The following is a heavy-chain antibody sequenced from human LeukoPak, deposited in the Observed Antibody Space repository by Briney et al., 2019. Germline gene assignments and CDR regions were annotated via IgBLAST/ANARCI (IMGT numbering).Heavy chain of an antibody. J-gene: IGHJ4*02. V-gene: IGHV3-15*01. CDR1: GFTFSDAY. D-gene: IGHD6-13*01. Sequence: GGSLRLSCAASGFTFSDAYMSWVHQAPGKGLEWVGRIKSKIDGGTTDYAAPVKGRFTLSRDDSRNTLSLQMNSLKTEDTGLYYCTTDAGYSSRWYNYWGQGTLVTVSS. CDR2: IKSKIDGGTT. CDR3: TTDAGYSSRWYNY.